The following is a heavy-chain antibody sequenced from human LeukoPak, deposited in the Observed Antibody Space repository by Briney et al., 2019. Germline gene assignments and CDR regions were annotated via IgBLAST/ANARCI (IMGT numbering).Heavy chain of an antibody. CDR1: GGTFSSYA. Sequence: ASVKVSCKASGGTFSSYAISWVRQAPGQGLEWMGRIIPILGIANYAQKFQGRVTITADKSTSTAYMELSSLRSEDTAVYYCARTCDFWSGSFDYWGQGTLVTVSS. J-gene: IGHJ4*02. CDR3: ARTCDFWSGSFDY. D-gene: IGHD3-3*01. V-gene: IGHV1-69*04. CDR2: IIPILGIA.